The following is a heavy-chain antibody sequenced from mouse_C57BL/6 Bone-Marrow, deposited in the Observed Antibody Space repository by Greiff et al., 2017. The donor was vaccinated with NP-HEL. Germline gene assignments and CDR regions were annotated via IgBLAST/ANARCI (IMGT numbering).Heavy chain of an antibody. Sequence: EVHLVESGGDLVKPGGSLKLSCAASGFTFSSYGMSWVRRTPDKRLEWVATISSGGSYTYYPDSVKGRFTISRDNAKNTLYLQMSSLKSEDTAMYYCARVITTVPFDYWGQGTTLTVSS. D-gene: IGHD1-1*01. CDR2: ISSGGSYT. V-gene: IGHV5-6*01. J-gene: IGHJ2*01. CDR1: GFTFSSYG. CDR3: ARVITTVPFDY.